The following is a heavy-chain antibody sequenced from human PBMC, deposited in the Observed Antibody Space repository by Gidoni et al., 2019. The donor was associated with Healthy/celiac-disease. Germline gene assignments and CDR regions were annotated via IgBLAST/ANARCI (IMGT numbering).Heavy chain of an antibody. CDR2: IYPGDSDT. D-gene: IGHD2-21*02. J-gene: IGHJ6*02. V-gene: IGHV5-51*03. CDR3: ARMRCGGDCYSKLYYYYYYGMDV. CDR1: GYSFTSYW. Sequence: EVQLVQSGAEVKKPGESLKISCKGSGYSFTSYWIGWVRQMPGKGLEWMGIIYPGDSDTSYSPSYEDQVTISADKSISTDYLQWSSLKASDTAMYYCARMRCGGDCYSKLYYYYYYGMDVWGQGTTVTVSS.